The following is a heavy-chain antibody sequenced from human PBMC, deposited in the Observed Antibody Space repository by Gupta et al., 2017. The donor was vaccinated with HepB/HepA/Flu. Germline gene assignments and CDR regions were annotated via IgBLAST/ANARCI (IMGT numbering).Heavy chain of an antibody. D-gene: IGHD4-17*01. Sequence: QLVQSGAEVKKPGESLKISCKAYGYTFANYWIGWVRQMPGKGLEWVGIVYPDESDPRYSPSFQGHVTISVDKSISTAYLQWSSLKASDTAMYYCARQRFFDYWGQGTLVTVSS. CDR2: VYPDESDP. J-gene: IGHJ4*02. V-gene: IGHV5-51*01. CDR1: GYTFANYW. CDR3: ARQRFFDY.